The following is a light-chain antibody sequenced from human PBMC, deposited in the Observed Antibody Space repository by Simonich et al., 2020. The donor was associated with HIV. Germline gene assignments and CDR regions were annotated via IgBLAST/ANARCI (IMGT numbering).Light chain of an antibody. V-gene: IGKV1-9*01. Sequence: IQLTQSPSFLSASVGDRVTIPCRASQVISSYLAWYQQKPGKAPKLLIYAASTLKSGVPSRFSGSGSGTEFNLTISSLQPDDFATYYCQQYNGYSVMFGQGTKVEFK. CDR3: QQYNGYSVM. J-gene: IGKJ1*01. CDR1: QVISSY. CDR2: AAS.